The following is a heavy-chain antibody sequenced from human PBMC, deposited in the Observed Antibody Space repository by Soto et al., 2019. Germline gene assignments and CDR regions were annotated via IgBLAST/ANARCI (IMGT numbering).Heavy chain of an antibody. CDR2: INHSGTT. D-gene: IGHD2-2*01. V-gene: IGHV4-34*01. Sequence: QVQLHQWGAGLLKPSETLSLTCAVHGGSVRGYYWTWIRQSPEKGREWIGEINHSGTTNYSPSIKSRVTISVNTSKTQCSLILNSVTAADKAVYYCARGGEYQLLLRDYYYFNMDVWGTGTTVTVS. J-gene: IGHJ6*03. CDR1: GGSVRGYY. CDR3: ARGGEYQLLLRDYYYFNMDV.